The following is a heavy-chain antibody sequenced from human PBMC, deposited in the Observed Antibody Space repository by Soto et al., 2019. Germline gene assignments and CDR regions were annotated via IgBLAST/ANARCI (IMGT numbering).Heavy chain of an antibody. Sequence: QVQLVESGGGVVQPGRSLRLSCAASGFTFSSYGMHWVRQAPGKGLEWVADISHDGSNKYFADSVKGRFTISRDNSQKTLYLQMTSLRAEDTAVSYCATPLLAVAGYLHGMDVWGQGTTVTFSS. V-gene: IGHV3-30*03. D-gene: IGHD6-19*01. CDR2: ISHDGSNK. J-gene: IGHJ6*02. CDR1: GFTFSSYG. CDR3: ATPLLAVAGYLHGMDV.